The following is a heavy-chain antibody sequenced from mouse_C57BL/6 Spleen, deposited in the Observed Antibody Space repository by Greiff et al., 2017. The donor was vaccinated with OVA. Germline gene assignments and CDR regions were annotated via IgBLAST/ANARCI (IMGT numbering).Heavy chain of an antibody. J-gene: IGHJ2*01. CDR1: GYAFSSSW. V-gene: IGHV1-82*01. CDR2: IYPGDGDT. CDR3: ARHGRDFDY. Sequence: VQLQQSGPELVKPGASVKISCKASGYAFSSSWMNWVKQRPGKGLEWIGRIYPGDGDTNYNGKFKGKATLTADKSSSTAYMQLSSLTSEDSAVYFCARHGRDFDYWGQGTTLTVSS. D-gene: IGHD1-1*01.